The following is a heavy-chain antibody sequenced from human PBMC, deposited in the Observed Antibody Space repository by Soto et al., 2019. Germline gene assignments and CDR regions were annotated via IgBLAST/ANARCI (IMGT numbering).Heavy chain of an antibody. D-gene: IGHD3-10*01. Sequence: KTGGSLRLSCAASGFTFSSYSMNWVRQAPGKGLEWVSSISSSSSYIYYADSVKGRFTISRDNAKNSLYLQMNSLRAEDTAVYYCKGEYFPWGYYGMDVWGQGTTVTVSS. CDR1: GFTFSSYS. V-gene: IGHV3-21*01. J-gene: IGHJ6*02. CDR3: KGEYFPWGYYGMDV. CDR2: ISSSSSYI.